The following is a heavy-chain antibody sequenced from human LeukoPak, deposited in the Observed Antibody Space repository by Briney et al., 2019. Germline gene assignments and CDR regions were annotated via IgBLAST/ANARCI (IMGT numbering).Heavy chain of an antibody. CDR3: AKINSSNWYGEGDH. V-gene: IGHV3-23*01. D-gene: IGHD6-13*01. J-gene: IGHJ4*02. Sequence: GGSLRLSCAASGFTFSSYAMSWVRQAPGKGLEWVSAISGSGGSTYYADSVKGRFTISRDNSKNTLYLQMNSLRAEDTAVYYCAKINSSNWYGEGDHWGQGTLVTVSS. CDR2: ISGSGGST. CDR1: GFTFSSYA.